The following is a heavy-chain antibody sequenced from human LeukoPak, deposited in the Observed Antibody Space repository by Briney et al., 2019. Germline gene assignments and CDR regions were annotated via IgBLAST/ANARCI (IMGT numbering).Heavy chain of an antibody. D-gene: IGHD3-3*01. V-gene: IGHV4-4*07. CDR2: IYTSGST. CDR1: GGSISSYY. J-gene: IGHJ4*02. Sequence: SETLSLTCTVSGGSISSYYWSWLRQPAGKGLEWIGRIYTSGSTNYNPSLKSRVTMSVDTSKNQFSLKLSSVTAADTAVYYCAREGFWSGYYVDYWGQGTLVTVSS. CDR3: AREGFWSGYYVDY.